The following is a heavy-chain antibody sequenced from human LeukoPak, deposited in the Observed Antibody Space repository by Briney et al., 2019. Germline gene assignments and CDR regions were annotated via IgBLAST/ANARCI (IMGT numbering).Heavy chain of an antibody. CDR3: ARLEMATISSADY. CDR2: MDYTGSA. V-gene: IGHV4-39*01. CDR1: GDSISSRSYY. D-gene: IGHD5-24*01. Sequence: SETLSLTCNVSGDSISSRSYYWGWIRQPPGKGLECIGTMDYTGSAYYNPSLKSRVTISVDTSKNQFSLKLSSVTAADTAVYYCARLEMATISSADYWGQGTLVTVSS. J-gene: IGHJ4*02.